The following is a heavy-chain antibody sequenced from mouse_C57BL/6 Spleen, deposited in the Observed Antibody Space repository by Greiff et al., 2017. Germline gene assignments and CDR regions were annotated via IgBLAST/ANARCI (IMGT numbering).Heavy chain of an antibody. J-gene: IGHJ2*01. Sequence: VQLQQSGPELVKPGASVKISCKASGYSFTDYNMNWVKQSNGKSLEWIGVINPNYGTTSYNQKFKGKATVTVDQSSSTAYMQLNSLTSEDSAVYYCAREGGLDSSGPSFAYWGQGTTLTVSS. CDR1: GYSFTDYN. V-gene: IGHV1-39*01. D-gene: IGHD3-2*02. CDR3: AREGGLDSSGPSFAY. CDR2: INPNYGTT.